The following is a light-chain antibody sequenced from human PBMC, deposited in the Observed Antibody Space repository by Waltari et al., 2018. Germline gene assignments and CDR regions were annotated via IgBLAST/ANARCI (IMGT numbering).Light chain of an antibody. CDR3: RHYNDWPRT. CDR2: GAS. Sequence: EIVMTQSPGTLSVSPGERATLSCRASQSIGSSLVWFQQKPGQGPRLLIYGASTRATDIPARFSGSGSGKDFTLTIHGLQSEDFAVYYCRHYNDWPRTFGQGTKVEIK. V-gene: IGKV3-15*01. CDR1: QSIGSS. J-gene: IGKJ1*01.